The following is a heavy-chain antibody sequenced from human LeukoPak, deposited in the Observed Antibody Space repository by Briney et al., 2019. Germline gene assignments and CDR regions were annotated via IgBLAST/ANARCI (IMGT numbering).Heavy chain of an antibody. CDR2: ISGSGGST. CDR1: GFAFSSYA. J-gene: IGHJ4*02. V-gene: IGHV3-23*01. CDR3: AKDLRLWFGELWLDY. D-gene: IGHD3-10*01. Sequence: GGSLRLSCAASGFAFSSYAMSWVRQAPGKGLECVSVISGSGGSTNYADSVKGRFTISRDNSKNTLYLQMNSLRAEDTAVYYCAKDLRLWFGELWLDYWGQGTLVTVSS.